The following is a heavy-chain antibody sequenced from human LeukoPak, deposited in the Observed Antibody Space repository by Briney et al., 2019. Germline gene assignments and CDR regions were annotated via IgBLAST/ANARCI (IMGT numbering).Heavy chain of an antibody. D-gene: IGHD5-24*01. J-gene: IGHJ4*02. Sequence: GSVRLSCAASGFIFSNYAIHWVRQAPGRGLEYVSGISSNGGSTYYANSVKGRFTISRDNSKNTLFLQMGSLRSEDMAVYYCARGGWLQPLPFDYWGQGTLVTVSS. CDR3: ARGGWLQPLPFDY. V-gene: IGHV3-64*01. CDR1: GFIFSNYA. CDR2: ISSNGGST.